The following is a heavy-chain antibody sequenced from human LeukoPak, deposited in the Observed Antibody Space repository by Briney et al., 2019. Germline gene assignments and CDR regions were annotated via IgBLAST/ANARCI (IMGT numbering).Heavy chain of an antibody. J-gene: IGHJ4*02. Sequence: GGSVTLSCAASGFTFSRYGMHGVRQAPGKGREGGAVISYDRCNKYYAHSVHGLFTVSRDNSKNTLYLQMNRLRAEDTAVYYCAKDRGLLWFGGPHSYFHYWGQETGVPLSS. CDR1: GFTFSRYG. CDR3: AKDRGLLWFGGPHSYFHY. V-gene: IGHV3-30*18. D-gene: IGHD3-10*01. CDR2: ISYDRCNK.